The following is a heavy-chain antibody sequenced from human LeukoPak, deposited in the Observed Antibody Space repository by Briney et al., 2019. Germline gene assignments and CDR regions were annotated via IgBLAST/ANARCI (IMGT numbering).Heavy chain of an antibody. J-gene: IGHJ4*02. CDR2: IKQDGSER. CDR1: GFTFRSYW. CDR3: AGGAGGGSWD. V-gene: IGHV3-7*01. Sequence: GGSLRLSCAVSGFTFRSYWMTWVRQAPGKGLEWVANIKQDGSERDYVDSVKGRFTISRDNAKNSLYLQMNSLRAEDTAVYYCAGGAGGGSWDWGQGTLVTVSS. D-gene: IGHD2-15*01.